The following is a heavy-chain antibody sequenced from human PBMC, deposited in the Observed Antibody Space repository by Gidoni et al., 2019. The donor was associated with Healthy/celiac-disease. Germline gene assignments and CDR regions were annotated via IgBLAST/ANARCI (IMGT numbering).Heavy chain of an antibody. CDR3: ARRAIMFGMDV. D-gene: IGHD3-10*02. CDR1: GGSFSGYY. Sequence: QVQLQQWGAGLLKPSETLSLTCAVYGGSFSGYYWSWIRQPPGKGLEWIGEINHSGSTNYNPSLKSRVTISVDTSKNQFSLKLSFVTAADTAVYYCARRAIMFGMDVWGQGTTVTVSS. CDR2: INHSGST. V-gene: IGHV4-34*01. J-gene: IGHJ6*02.